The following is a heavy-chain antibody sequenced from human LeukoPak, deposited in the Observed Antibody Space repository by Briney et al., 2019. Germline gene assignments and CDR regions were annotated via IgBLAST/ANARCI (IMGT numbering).Heavy chain of an antibody. Sequence: GESLKISCKGSGYSFTSYWISWVRQMPGKGLEWMGRIDPSDSYTNYSPSFQGHVTISADKSISTAYLQWSSLKASDTAMHYCARSLGYCSGGSCYAQGPFDYWGQGTLVTVSS. CDR3: ARSLGYCSGGSCYAQGPFDY. CDR1: GYSFTSYW. D-gene: IGHD2-15*01. CDR2: IDPSDSYT. J-gene: IGHJ4*02. V-gene: IGHV5-10-1*01.